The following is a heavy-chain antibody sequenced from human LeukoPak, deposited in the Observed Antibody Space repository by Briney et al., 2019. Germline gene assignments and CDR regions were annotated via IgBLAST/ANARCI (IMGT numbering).Heavy chain of an antibody. CDR1: GFTVNSND. J-gene: IGHJ3*02. CDR2: IRYDGSNK. V-gene: IGHV3-30*02. D-gene: IGHD3-3*01. Sequence: GGSLRLSCAASGFTVNSNDMSWVRQAPGKGLEWVAFIRYDGSNKYYADSVKGRFTISRDNSKNTLYLQMNSLRAEDTAVYYCAKDAPYYDFWSGHDAFDIWGQGTMVTVSS. CDR3: AKDAPYYDFWSGHDAFDI.